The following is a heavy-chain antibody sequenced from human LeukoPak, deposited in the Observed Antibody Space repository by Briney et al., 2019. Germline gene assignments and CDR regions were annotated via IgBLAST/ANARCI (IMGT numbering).Heavy chain of an antibody. CDR2: IHYSGTT. D-gene: IGHD6-19*01. CDR3: TTVAQWMLPRWYFDL. CDR1: GGSIGSSSYY. Sequence: SETLSLTCTVSGGSIGSSSYYWAWIRQPPGKGLEWLGSIHYSGTTYYNPSLKSRVTISVGTSKNQFSLRLTSVTAADTAVYYCTTVAQWMLPRWYFDLWGRGTLVTVSS. V-gene: IGHV4-39*07. J-gene: IGHJ2*01.